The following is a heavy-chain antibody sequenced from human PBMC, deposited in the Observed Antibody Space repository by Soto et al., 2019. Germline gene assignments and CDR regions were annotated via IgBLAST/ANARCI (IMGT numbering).Heavy chain of an antibody. J-gene: IGHJ5*02. CDR3: ARDFPSSSSDP. V-gene: IGHV1-69*01. CDR2: IIPIFGTA. Sequence: QVQLVQSGAEVKKPGSSVTVSCKASGGTFSSYAITWVRQAPGQGLEWMGGIIPIFGTASYAQKFQGRVTITADESLTTADMELSSLRSEDTAVYYCARDFPSSSSDPWGQGTLVTVSS. CDR1: GGTFSSYA.